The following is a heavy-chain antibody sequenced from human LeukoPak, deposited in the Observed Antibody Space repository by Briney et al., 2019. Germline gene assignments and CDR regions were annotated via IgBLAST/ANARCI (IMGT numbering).Heavy chain of an antibody. CDR3: ARSSGLFLTGYYPEY. V-gene: IGHV3-23*01. J-gene: IGHJ4*02. D-gene: IGHD3-9*01. Sequence: GGSPRLSCAASGFTLSSYAMSWVRQAAGEGLEWGLAISSRGGNIYYATSVKGRFTISRDSSTNTLFLHMGSLRAEDTAVYYCARSSGLFLTGYYPEYWGQGTLVAVSS. CDR1: GFTLSSYA. CDR2: ISSRGGNI.